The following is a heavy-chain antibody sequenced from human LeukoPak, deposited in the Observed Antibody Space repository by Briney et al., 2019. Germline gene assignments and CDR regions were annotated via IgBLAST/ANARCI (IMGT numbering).Heavy chain of an antibody. Sequence: PGGTLRLSCAASGFIFSSYGMSWVRQAPGKGLEWVSAISGSGGSTYYADSVKGRFTISRDNSKNTLYLQMNNLRAEDTAVYYCAKDWDIVVVVAASFDYWGQGTLVTVSS. J-gene: IGHJ4*02. CDR2: ISGSGGST. CDR3: AKDWDIVVVVAASFDY. D-gene: IGHD2-15*01. V-gene: IGHV3-23*01. CDR1: GFIFSSYG.